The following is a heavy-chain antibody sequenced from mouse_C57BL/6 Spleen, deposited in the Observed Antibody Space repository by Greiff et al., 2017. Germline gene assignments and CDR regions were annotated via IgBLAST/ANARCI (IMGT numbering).Heavy chain of an antibody. V-gene: IGHV1-64*01. CDR1: GYTFTSYW. J-gene: IGHJ2*01. CDR2: IHPNSGST. Sequence: QVQLQQPGAELVTPGASVKLSCKASGYTFTSYWMHWVKQRPGQGLEWIGMIHPNSGSTNYNEKFKSKATLTVDKSSSTAYMQLSSLTSEDSAVYYCAYSNYGPFDYWGQGTTLTVSS. D-gene: IGHD2-5*01. CDR3: AYSNYGPFDY.